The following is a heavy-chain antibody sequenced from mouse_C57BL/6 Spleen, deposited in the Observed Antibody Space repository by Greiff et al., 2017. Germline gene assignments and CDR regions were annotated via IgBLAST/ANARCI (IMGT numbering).Heavy chain of an antibody. J-gene: IGHJ3*01. CDR2: ISDGGSYT. CDR1: GFTFSSYA. CDR3: ARDPYYSNYAWFAY. V-gene: IGHV5-4*01. Sequence: EVKVEESGGGLVKPGGSLKLSCAASGFTFSSYAMSWVRQTPEKRLEWVATISDGGSYTYYPDNVKGRFTISRDNAKNNLYLQMSHLKSEDTAMYYCARDPYYSNYAWFAYWGQGTLVTVSA. D-gene: IGHD2-5*01.